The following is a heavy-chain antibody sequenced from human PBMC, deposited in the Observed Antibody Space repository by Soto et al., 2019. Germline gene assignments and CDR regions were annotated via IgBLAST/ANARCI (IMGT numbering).Heavy chain of an antibody. CDR3: ARRRGDYGDPHYFDY. J-gene: IGHJ4*02. Sequence: QLQLQESGPGLVKPSETLSLTCTVSGGSISSSSYYWGWIRQPPGKGLEWIGSIYYSGRTYYNPSLKSRVTISVDPSKNQFSLKLSSVTAADTAVYFCARRRGDYGDPHYFDYWGQGTLVTVSS. CDR1: GGSISSSSYY. D-gene: IGHD4-17*01. CDR2: IYYSGRT. V-gene: IGHV4-39*01.